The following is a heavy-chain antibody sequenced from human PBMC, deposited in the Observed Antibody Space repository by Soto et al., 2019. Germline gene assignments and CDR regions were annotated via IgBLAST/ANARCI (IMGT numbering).Heavy chain of an antibody. CDR1: GYTFTNYA. CDR3: ARVRSDYDILTGLFPFDY. J-gene: IGHJ4*02. V-gene: IGHV1-3*01. CDR2: INAGNGNT. D-gene: IGHD3-9*01. Sequence: ASVKVSCKASGYTFTNYALHWVRQAPGQRLEWMAWINAGNGNTKYSQKFQGRVTLTRDTSASTAYMDLSSLRSEDTAVYYCARVRSDYDILTGLFPFDYWGQGTPVTVSS.